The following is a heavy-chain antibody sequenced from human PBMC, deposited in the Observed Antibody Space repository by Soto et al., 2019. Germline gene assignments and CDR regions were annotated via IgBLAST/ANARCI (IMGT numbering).Heavy chain of an antibody. CDR2: IWYDGSNK. D-gene: IGHD3-3*01. Sequence: GGSLRLSCAASGFTFSSYGMHWVRQAPGKGLEWVAVIWYDGSNKYYADSVKGRFTISRDNSKNTLYLQMNSLRAEDTAVYYCARXRGRYYDFWSGYYPAGYWGQGTLVTVSS. V-gene: IGHV3-33*01. J-gene: IGHJ4*02. CDR3: ARXRGRYYDFWSGYYPAGY. CDR1: GFTFSSYG.